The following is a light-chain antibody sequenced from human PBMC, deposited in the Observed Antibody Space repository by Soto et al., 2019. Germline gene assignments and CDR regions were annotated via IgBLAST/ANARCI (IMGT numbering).Light chain of an antibody. Sequence: IVLTQSPATLSLSPGERATLSCRASQSVGNFLAWYQHKFGQAPRLLIYDSSNRATGIPARFSGSGSGTDFTLTISSLEPEDFAVYYCQQRSDWPITFGQGTRLEIK. CDR3: QQRSDWPIT. V-gene: IGKV3-11*01. CDR2: DSS. CDR1: QSVGNF. J-gene: IGKJ5*01.